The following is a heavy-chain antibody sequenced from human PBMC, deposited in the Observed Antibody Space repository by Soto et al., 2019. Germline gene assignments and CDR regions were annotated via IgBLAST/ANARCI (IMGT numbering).Heavy chain of an antibody. CDR3: ARVSGRGWYNWFDP. V-gene: IGHV1-69*13. J-gene: IGHJ5*02. Sequence: SVKVSCKASGGNFSSHGISWVRQAPGQGLEFMGGIMPIFGTTNCAQKFRGRVTITADEPTSTVYMELRSLRSEDTAVYYCARVSGRGWYNWFDPWGQGTPVTVSS. D-gene: IGHD6-19*01. CDR2: IMPIFGTT. CDR1: GGNFSSHG.